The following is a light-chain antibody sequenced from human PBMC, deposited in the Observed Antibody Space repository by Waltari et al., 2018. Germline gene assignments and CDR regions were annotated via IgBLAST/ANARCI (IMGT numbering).Light chain of an antibody. V-gene: IGLV1-51*01. Sequence: QSVLTQPPSVSAAPGRKVTISCPGRSSNIGNNYVSWYQQLPGTAPKLLIYDNKKRPSGIPDRFSGSKAGTSATLGITGLQTGDEADYYCGTWDSSLSAGVFGGGTKLTVL. CDR1: SSNIGNNY. CDR2: DNK. CDR3: GTWDSSLSAGV. J-gene: IGLJ3*02.